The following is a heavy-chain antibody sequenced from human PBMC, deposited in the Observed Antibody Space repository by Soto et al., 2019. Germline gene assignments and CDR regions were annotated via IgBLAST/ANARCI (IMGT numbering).Heavy chain of an antibody. D-gene: IGHD3-22*01. V-gene: IGHV3-30-3*01. CDR3: ARVKILGYYDSSGLTPFQH. Sequence: QVQLVESGGGVVQPGRSLRLSCAASGFTFSSYAMHWVRQAPSKGLEWVAVISYDGSNKYYADSVKGRFTISRDNSKNTLYLQMNSLRAEDTAVYYCARVKILGYYDSSGLTPFQHWGQGTLVTVSS. J-gene: IGHJ1*01. CDR1: GFTFSSYA. CDR2: ISYDGSNK.